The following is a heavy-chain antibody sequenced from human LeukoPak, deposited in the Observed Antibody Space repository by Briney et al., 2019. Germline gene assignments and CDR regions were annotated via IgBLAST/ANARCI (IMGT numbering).Heavy chain of an antibody. CDR2: IRQDGGEK. J-gene: IGHJ4*02. CDR3: ASDRTYDISGYRFDL. Sequence: PGGSLRLSCAGSGFTFTNYWMTWVRQVPGKGLEWVANIRQDGGEKYYEDSVKGRFTISRDNAKNSLYLQMDSLRAEDTAVYYCASDRTYDISGYRFDLWGPGILVTVSS. CDR1: GFTFTNYW. V-gene: IGHV3-7*01. D-gene: IGHD3-22*01.